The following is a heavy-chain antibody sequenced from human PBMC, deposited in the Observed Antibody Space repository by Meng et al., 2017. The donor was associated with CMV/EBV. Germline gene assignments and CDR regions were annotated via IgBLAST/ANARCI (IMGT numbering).Heavy chain of an antibody. CDR2: INHSGST. CDR3: ARLSRWLRMGYGMDV. J-gene: IGHJ6*02. CDR1: GESFSGYY. V-gene: IGHV4-34*01. Sequence: SETLSLTCAVYGESFSGYYWSWIRQPPGKGLEWIGEINHSGSTNYNPSLKSRVTISVDTSKNQFSLKLSSVTAADTAVYYCARLSRWLRMGYGMDVWGQGTTVTVSS. D-gene: IGHD5-12*01.